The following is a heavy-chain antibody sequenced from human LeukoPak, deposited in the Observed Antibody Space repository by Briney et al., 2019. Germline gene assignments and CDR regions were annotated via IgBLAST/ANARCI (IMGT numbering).Heavy chain of an antibody. CDR1: GFTFSSYA. Sequence: GGSLRLSCAASGFTFSSYAMSWVRQAPGKGLEWVSAISGSGGSTYYADSVEGRFTISRDNSKNTLYLQMNSLRAEDTAVYYCAKLTRPLVVVVAATLGNYFDYWGQGTLVTVSS. J-gene: IGHJ4*02. CDR3: AKLTRPLVVVVAATLGNYFDY. CDR2: ISGSGGST. D-gene: IGHD2-15*01. V-gene: IGHV3-23*01.